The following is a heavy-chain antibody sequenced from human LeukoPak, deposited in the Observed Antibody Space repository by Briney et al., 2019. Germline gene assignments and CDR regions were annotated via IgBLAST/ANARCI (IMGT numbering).Heavy chain of an antibody. Sequence: GGSLRLSCAASGFTFSSYWMNWVRQAPGKGLVWVSRIASDGSSTTYADSVKGQFSISRDNAKNTLYLQMNSLRVEDTAVYYCARGRPHGNDYWGQGTLVTVSP. D-gene: IGHD4-23*01. J-gene: IGHJ4*02. CDR3: ARGRPHGNDY. V-gene: IGHV3-74*01. CDR1: GFTFSSYW. CDR2: IASDGSST.